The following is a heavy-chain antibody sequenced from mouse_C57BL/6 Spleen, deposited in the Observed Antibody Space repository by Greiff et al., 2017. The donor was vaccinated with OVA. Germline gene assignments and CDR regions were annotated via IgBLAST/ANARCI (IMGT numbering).Heavy chain of an antibody. CDR2: IWSDGST. D-gene: IGHD2-4*01. J-gene: IGHJ1*03. Sequence: QVQLQQSGPGLVAPSQSLSITCTVSGFSLTSYGVHWVRQPPGKGLEWLVVIWSDGSTTYNSALKSRLSISKDNSKSQVFLKMNSLQTDDTAMYYGARHIYYDYDGYFDVWGTGTTVTVSS. CDR3: ARHIYYDYDGYFDV. V-gene: IGHV2-6-1*01. CDR1: GFSLTSYG.